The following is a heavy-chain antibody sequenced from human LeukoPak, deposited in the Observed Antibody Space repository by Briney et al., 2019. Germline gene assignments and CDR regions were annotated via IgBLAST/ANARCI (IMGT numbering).Heavy chain of an antibody. J-gene: IGHJ5*02. D-gene: IGHD6-13*01. Sequence: PGGSLRLSCAASGFTVSSYYMNWVRQAPGKGLEWVSVIYSGGSTYYADSVKGRFTISRDNSKNTLYLQMNSLRAEDTAVYYCARSREAAAGFDPWGQGTLVTVSS. CDR2: IYSGGST. CDR1: GFTVSSYY. V-gene: IGHV3-66*01. CDR3: ARSREAAAGFDP.